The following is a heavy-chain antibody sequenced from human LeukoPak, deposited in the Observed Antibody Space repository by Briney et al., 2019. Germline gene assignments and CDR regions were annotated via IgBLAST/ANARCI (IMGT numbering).Heavy chain of an antibody. V-gene: IGHV1-46*01. J-gene: IGHJ6*02. Sequence: PLASVTVSCKASGYSLTTYYMHWVRQAPGQGLEWMAIINPSGGSTNYAQKFQGGVTMTRDTPTNTVYMEMSSLRIEDTAVYYCASVYLHGMDVWGQGTTVTVSS. CDR1: GYSLTTYY. CDR2: INPSGGST. CDR3: ASVYLHGMDV. D-gene: IGHD1-14*01.